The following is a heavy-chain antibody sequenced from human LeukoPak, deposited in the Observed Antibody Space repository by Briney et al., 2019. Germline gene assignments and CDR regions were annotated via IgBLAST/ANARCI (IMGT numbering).Heavy chain of an antibody. Sequence: AGGSLRLSCAASGFTFSTYSMNWVRQAPGKGLEWLSSISSGGMWIYYADSLKGRFAMSRDNAKNTLYLQMNSLRAEDTAVYYCARDLGVIVHPSDYWGQGTLVTVSS. CDR2: ISSGGMWI. CDR3: ARDLGVIVHPSDY. J-gene: IGHJ4*02. V-gene: IGHV3-21*01. D-gene: IGHD3-16*02. CDR1: GFTFSTYS.